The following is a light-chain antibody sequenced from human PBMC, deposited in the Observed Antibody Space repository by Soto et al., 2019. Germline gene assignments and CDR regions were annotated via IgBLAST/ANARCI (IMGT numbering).Light chain of an antibody. Sequence: DIVMTQSPDSLAVSLGERATINCKSSQSILYSSNNKNYLAWYQQRPGQPPNLLIYWASTRAAGVPDRFSGSGSGTDLTITISSLQDEDVAVYYCHPYYSTPCTFCQGARVEIK. CDR2: WAS. J-gene: IGKJ1*01. CDR3: HPYYSTPCT. V-gene: IGKV4-1*01. CDR1: QSILYSSNNKNY.